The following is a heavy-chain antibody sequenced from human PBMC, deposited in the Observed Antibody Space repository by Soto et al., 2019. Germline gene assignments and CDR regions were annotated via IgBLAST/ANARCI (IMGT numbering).Heavy chain of an antibody. V-gene: IGHV4-39*01. D-gene: IGHD6-13*01. J-gene: IGHJ4*02. Sequence: QLQLQESGPGLVKPSETLSLTCTVSGGSLSSSSYYWGWIRQPPGKGLEWIGSIYYSGSTYYNPSLKSRVTISVDTSKNQFSLKLSSVTAADTAVYYCARFHYSSSWYFWGQGTLVTVSS. CDR2: IYYSGST. CDR3: ARFHYSSSWYF. CDR1: GGSLSSSSYY.